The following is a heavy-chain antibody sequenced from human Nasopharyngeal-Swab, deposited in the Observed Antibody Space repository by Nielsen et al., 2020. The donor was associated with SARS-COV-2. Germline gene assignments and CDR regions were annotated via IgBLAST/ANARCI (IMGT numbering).Heavy chain of an antibody. V-gene: IGHV1-8*01. CDR3: ARDFLGYCSGGSCYSNGMDV. J-gene: IGHJ6*02. CDR2: MNPNSGNT. Sequence: ASVKVSCKASGYTFTSYDINWVRQATGQGLEWMGWMNPNSGNTGYAQKFQGRVTMTRNTSISTAYMELSSLRSEATAVYYCARDFLGYCSGGSCYSNGMDVWGQGTTVTVSS. D-gene: IGHD2-15*01. CDR1: GYTFTSYD.